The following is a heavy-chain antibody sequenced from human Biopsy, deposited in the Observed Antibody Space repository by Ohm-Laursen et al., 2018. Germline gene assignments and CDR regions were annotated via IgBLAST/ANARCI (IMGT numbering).Heavy chain of an antibody. CDR3: AADSENCGGDCYIY. Sequence: ASVKVSCKASGDRFTEFSIHWVRQAPGKGLEWMGGFDPEEGQRTYAQKFQGRLTMTEDTSADTAYMELRGLRSEDAAVYYCAADSENCGGDCYIYWGQGTQVTVFS. CDR1: GDRFTEFS. D-gene: IGHD2-21*02. V-gene: IGHV1-24*01. CDR2: FDPEEGQR. J-gene: IGHJ4*02.